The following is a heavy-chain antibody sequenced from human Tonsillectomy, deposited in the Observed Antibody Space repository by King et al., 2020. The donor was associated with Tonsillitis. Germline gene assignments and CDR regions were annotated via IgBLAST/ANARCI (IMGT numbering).Heavy chain of an antibody. CDR2: IKQDGSEK. CDR3: ARDTYYYEKSGYSHLDY. D-gene: IGHD3-22*01. V-gene: IGHV3-7*01. J-gene: IGHJ4*02. CDR1: GFDFSTYW. Sequence: EVQLVESGGGLVQPGGSLRLSCAASGFDFSTYWMSWVRQAPGKGLEWVASIKQDGSEKYYVDSVKGRFTISRDKAKKSLYLQMNTLRAEDTAVYYCARDTYYYEKSGYSHLDYWGQGTLVTVPS.